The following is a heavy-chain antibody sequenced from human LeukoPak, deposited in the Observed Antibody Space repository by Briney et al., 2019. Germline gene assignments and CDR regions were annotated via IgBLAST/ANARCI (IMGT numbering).Heavy chain of an antibody. CDR3: ARARTIFGVVTYEGSGYYYMDV. V-gene: IGHV4-39*07. D-gene: IGHD3-3*01. CDR2: IYYSGST. CDR1: GGSISSSSYY. J-gene: IGHJ6*03. Sequence: SETLSLTCTVSGGSISSSSYYWGWIRQPPGKGLEWIGSIYYSGSTYYNPSLKSRVTISVDTSKNQFSLKLSSVTAADTAVYYCARARTIFGVVTYEGSGYYYMDVWGKGTTVTVSS.